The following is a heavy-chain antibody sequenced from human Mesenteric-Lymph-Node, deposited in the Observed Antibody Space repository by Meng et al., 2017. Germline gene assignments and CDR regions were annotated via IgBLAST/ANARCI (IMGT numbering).Heavy chain of an antibody. J-gene: IGHJ6*02. Sequence: ASVKVSCKASGYTFTSYGISWVRRAPGQGLEWMGWISAYNGNTNYAQKLQGRVTMTTDTSTSTAYMELRSLRSDDTAVYYCASRSSSWYYYGMDVWGQGTTVTVSS. CDR2: ISAYNGNT. D-gene: IGHD6-13*01. CDR3: ASRSSSWYYYGMDV. CDR1: GYTFTSYG. V-gene: IGHV1-18*01.